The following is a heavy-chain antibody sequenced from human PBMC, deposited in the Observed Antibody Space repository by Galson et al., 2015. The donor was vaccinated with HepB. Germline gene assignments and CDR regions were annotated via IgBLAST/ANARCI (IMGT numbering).Heavy chain of an antibody. D-gene: IGHD6-6*01. CDR1: GYSFTGYY. J-gene: IGHJ5*02. Sequence: SVKVSCKASGYSFTGYYMHWVRQAPGQGLEWVGRINPNSGCTNYAQKFQGRVTMTRDTSISPAYMELSSLRSDDTAVYYCARDWSGWHTIAARNWFDPRGQGTLVTVSS. CDR2: INPNSGCT. V-gene: IGHV1-2*06. CDR3: ARDWSGWHTIAARNWFDP.